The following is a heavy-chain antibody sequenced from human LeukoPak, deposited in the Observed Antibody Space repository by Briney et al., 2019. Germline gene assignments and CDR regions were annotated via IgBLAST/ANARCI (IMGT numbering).Heavy chain of an antibody. CDR2: IYYSGST. D-gene: IGHD6-13*01. V-gene: IGHV4-59*01. J-gene: IGHJ3*02. CDR3: ARLIAGGDAFDI. Sequence: SETLSLTCTVSGGSISSYYWSWIRQPPGKGLEWIGYIYYSGSTNYNPSLKSRVTISVDTSKNQFSLKLSSVTVADTAVYYCARLIAGGDAFDIWGQGTMVTVSS. CDR1: GGSISSYY.